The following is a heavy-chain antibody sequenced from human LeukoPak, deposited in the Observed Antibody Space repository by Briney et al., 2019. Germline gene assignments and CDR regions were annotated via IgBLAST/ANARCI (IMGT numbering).Heavy chain of an antibody. V-gene: IGHV3-49*04. CDR1: GFTFGDYA. CDR3: TRLVGYCSGGSCYEKVVFLY. Sequence: GGSLRLSCTASGFTFGDYAISWVRQAPGKGLEWVGFIRSRAYGGTTEHAASVKGRFTISRDDSKSIAYLQMNSLRTEDTAVYYCTRLVGYCSGGSCYEKVVFLYWGQGTLVTVSS. CDR2: IRSRAYGGTT. D-gene: IGHD2-15*01. J-gene: IGHJ4*02.